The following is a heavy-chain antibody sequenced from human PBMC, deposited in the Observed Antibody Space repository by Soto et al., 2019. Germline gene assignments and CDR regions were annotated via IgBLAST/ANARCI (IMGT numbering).Heavy chain of an antibody. Sequence: GGSLRLSCSASGFTFSSYAMHWVRQAPGKGLEYVSGVRGNGDPPFYVYSVKVRFTISRDNSKNTLYLQMSSLSADDTAVYYCVKSRGGNNFDLFXWGQGALVTVSX. D-gene: IGHD5-12*01. CDR2: VRGNGDPP. J-gene: IGHJ4*02. CDR3: VKSRGGNNFDLFX. V-gene: IGHV3-64D*06. CDR1: GFTFSSYA.